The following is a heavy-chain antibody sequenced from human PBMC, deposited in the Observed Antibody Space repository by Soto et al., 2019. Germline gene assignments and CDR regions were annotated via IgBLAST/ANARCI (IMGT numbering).Heavy chain of an antibody. CDR1: GGSISSYY. J-gene: IGHJ4*02. D-gene: IGHD6-25*01. CDR3: ERFSSALDY. CDR2: INHSGST. Sequence: SETLSLTCTVSGGSISSYYWSWIRQPPGKGLEWIGEINHSGSTNYNPSLKSRVAISVDTSKNQFSLKLSSVTAADTAVYYCERFSSALDYWGQGTLVTVSS. V-gene: IGHV4-59*01.